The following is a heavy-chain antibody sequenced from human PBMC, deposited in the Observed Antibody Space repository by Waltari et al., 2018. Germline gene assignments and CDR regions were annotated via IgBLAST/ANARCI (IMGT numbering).Heavy chain of an antibody. D-gene: IGHD3-3*01. Sequence: EVQLLESGGGLVQPGGSLRLSCAASGFTFSSYAMSWVRQAPGKGLEWVPAISGSGGSTYYADSVKGRFTISRDNSKNTLYLQMNSLRAEDTAVYYCAKQKYYDFWSGYWRDYYYYYGMDVWGQGTTVTVSS. CDR3: AKQKYYDFWSGYWRDYYYYYGMDV. J-gene: IGHJ6*02. CDR2: ISGSGGST. CDR1: GFTFSSYA. V-gene: IGHV3-23*01.